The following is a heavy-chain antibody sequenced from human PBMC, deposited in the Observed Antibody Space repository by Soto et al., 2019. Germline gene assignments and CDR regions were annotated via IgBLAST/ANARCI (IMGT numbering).Heavy chain of an antibody. CDR2: INHSGST. Sequence: SETLSLTCAVYGGSFSGYYWSWIRQPPGKGLEWIGEINHSGSTNYYPSLKSRVTISVDTSKNQFSLKLSSVTAADTAVYYCASSQGDIVVVPAAGNWFDPWGQGTLVTVSS. D-gene: IGHD2-2*01. CDR3: ASSQGDIVVVPAAGNWFDP. J-gene: IGHJ5*02. V-gene: IGHV4-34*01. CDR1: GGSFSGYY.